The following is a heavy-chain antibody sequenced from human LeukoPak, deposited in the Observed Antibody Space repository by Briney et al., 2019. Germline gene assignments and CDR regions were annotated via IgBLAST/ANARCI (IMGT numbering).Heavy chain of an antibody. Sequence: GGSLRLSCAASGFTVSSNYMSWVRQAPGKGLEWVSVIYSGGSTYYADSVKGRFTISRDKSKNTLYLQMNSLRAEDTAVYYCARGALRFYYFDYWGQGTLVTVSS. J-gene: IGHJ4*02. D-gene: IGHD3-3*01. CDR2: IYSGGST. V-gene: IGHV3-53*01. CDR3: ARGALRFYYFDY. CDR1: GFTVSSNY.